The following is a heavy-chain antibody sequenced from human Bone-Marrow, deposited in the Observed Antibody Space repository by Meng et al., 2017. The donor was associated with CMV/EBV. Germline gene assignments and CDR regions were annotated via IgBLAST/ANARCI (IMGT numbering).Heavy chain of an antibody. Sequence: GESLKISCAASGFTFSDYYMGWIRQAPGKGLEWVSYISSSGSAISYADSVKGRFTISRDNAKNSLYLQMNSLRAEDTAVYYCARARVPAAIYQYYFDYWGQGTLVTVSS. CDR3: ARARVPAAIYQYYFDY. D-gene: IGHD2-2*02. J-gene: IGHJ4*02. CDR1: GFTFSDYY. CDR2: ISSSGSAI. V-gene: IGHV3-11*04.